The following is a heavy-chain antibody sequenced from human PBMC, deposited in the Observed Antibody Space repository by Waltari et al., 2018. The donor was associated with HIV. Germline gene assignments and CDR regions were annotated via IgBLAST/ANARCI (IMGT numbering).Heavy chain of an antibody. D-gene: IGHD6-19*01. CDR1: GFSFGDYA. CDR2: IRSKSYGETT. V-gene: IGHV3-49*04. CDR3: AKRMYGWYYSDY. Sequence: EVQLVESGGGLVQPGRSLRLSCTGSGFSFGDYAVSWARQAPGKGLEWVGFIRSKSYGETTQYAASVKGRFTISRDNSKNILYLQMNTLRADDTAVYYCAKRMYGWYYSDYWGQGALVTVSS. J-gene: IGHJ4*02.